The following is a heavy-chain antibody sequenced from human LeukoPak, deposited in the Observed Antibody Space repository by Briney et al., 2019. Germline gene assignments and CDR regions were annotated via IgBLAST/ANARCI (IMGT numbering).Heavy chain of an antibody. Sequence: PGGFLRLSCAASGFTLSDYWMSWVRQVPGKGLEWVANINQDGSEKYYVDSVEGRLTISKDNAKNSLCLQMNSLRAEDTAVYYCARVGTYSSGMDVWGQGTTVTVSS. V-gene: IGHV3-7*01. D-gene: IGHD6-19*01. CDR1: GFTLSDYW. CDR3: ARVGTYSSGMDV. CDR2: INQDGSEK. J-gene: IGHJ6*02.